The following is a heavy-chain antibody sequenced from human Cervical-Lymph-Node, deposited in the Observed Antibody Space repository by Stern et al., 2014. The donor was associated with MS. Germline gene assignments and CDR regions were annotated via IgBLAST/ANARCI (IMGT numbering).Heavy chain of an antibody. Sequence: EVQLVQSGAEVKKPGESLRISCKASGYSFSDYWIAWVRHMPGKGLEWMGIIYPGYSDTRYSPSFQGQVTISADKSIKIAYLQWSSLRTSDSALYYCARGGYRSSDPFDVWGQGTKVTVFS. J-gene: IGHJ3*01. CDR3: ARGGYRSSDPFDV. CDR2: IYPGYSDT. CDR1: GYSFSDYW. V-gene: IGHV5-51*03. D-gene: IGHD5-18*01.